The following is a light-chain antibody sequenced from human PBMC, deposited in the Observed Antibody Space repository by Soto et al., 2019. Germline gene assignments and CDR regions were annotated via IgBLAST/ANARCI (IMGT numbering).Light chain of an antibody. CDR3: QQYGSSLLT. J-gene: IGKJ4*01. CDR1: RSVSSSY. V-gene: IGKV3D-20*01. CDR2: DAS. Sequence: EIVLTQSPATLSLSPGERATLSCGASRSVSSSYLAWYQQKPDLAPRLLIYDASSRATGIPDRFSGSGSGTDFTLTISRLEPEDFAVYYCQQYGSSLLTFGGGTKVEIK.